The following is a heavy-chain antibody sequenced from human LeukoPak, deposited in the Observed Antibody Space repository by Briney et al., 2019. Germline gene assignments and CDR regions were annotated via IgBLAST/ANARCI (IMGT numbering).Heavy chain of an antibody. CDR1: GFTFSDYY. J-gene: IGHJ4*02. CDR3: AKDQGYSYYYLDY. CDR2: INGNGAST. V-gene: IGHV3-23*01. D-gene: IGHD5-18*01. Sequence: GGSLRLSCAASGFTFSDYYMSWIRQAPGKGLEWVSGINGNGASTYYSDSVKGRFTISRDNSKNTLYLQMSSLRAEDTAVYYCAKDQGYSYYYLDYWGRGTLVTVSS.